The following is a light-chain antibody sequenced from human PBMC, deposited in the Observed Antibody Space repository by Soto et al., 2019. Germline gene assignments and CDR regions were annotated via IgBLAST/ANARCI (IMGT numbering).Light chain of an antibody. Sequence: EIVMTPSPATLSVSPGERATLSCRASQSVSSNLAWFQQKPGQAPRLLISGASTRATGIPDRFSGSGSGTDFTLTISRLEPEDFAVYYCQQYGSSPWTFGQGTKADI. CDR3: QQYGSSPWT. V-gene: IGKV3-20*01. CDR1: QSVSSN. CDR2: GAS. J-gene: IGKJ1*01.